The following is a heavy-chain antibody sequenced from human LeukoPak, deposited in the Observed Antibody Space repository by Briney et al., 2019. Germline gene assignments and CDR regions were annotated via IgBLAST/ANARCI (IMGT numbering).Heavy chain of an antibody. CDR2: ISSSGSTI. D-gene: IGHD3-22*01. CDR3: ARDGVYYYDSSGYYAY. J-gene: IGHJ4*02. Sequence: GGSLRLSCAASGFTFSSYEMNWVRQAPGKGLEWVSYISSSGSTIYYADSVKGRFTISRDNAKNSLYLQMNSLRAEDTAVYYCARDGVYYYDSSGYYAYWGQGTLVTVSS. V-gene: IGHV3-48*03. CDR1: GFTFSSYE.